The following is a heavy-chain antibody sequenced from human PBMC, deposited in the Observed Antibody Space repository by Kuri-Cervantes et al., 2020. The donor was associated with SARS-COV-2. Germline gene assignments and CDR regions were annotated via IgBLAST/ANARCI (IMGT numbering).Heavy chain of an antibody. J-gene: IGHJ6*02. Sequence: GSLRLSCTVSGGSISSSSYYWGWIRQPPGKGLEWIGYIYYSGSTNYNPSLKSRVTISVDTSKNQFSLKLSSVTAADTAVYYCVGDGDYVYGMDVWGQGTTVTVSS. V-gene: IGHV4-61*05. CDR1: GGSISSSSYY. CDR3: VGDGDYVYGMDV. CDR2: IYYSGST. D-gene: IGHD4-17*01.